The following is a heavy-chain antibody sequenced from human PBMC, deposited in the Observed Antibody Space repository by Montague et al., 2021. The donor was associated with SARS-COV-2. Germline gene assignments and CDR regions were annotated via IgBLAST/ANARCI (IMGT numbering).Heavy chain of an antibody. CDR3: ARVSLAAAATRSDY. CDR2: IYYSGST. D-gene: IGHD6-13*01. CDR1: GGSVSSGGYS. Sequence: SETLSLTCTVSGGSVSSGGYSWSWIRQPPGKGLEWIGYIYYSGSTNYNPSLKSRVTISLDTSKNQFSLKLTSVTAADTAVYYCARVSLAAAATRSDYWGQGTLVTVSS. V-gene: IGHV4-61*08. J-gene: IGHJ4*02.